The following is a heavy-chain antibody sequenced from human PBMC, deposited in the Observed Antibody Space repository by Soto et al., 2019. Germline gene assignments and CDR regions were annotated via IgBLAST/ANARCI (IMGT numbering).Heavy chain of an antibody. CDR3: ARGSGRFGELFSDY. J-gene: IGHJ4*02. V-gene: IGHV1-18*01. Sequence: ASVKVSCKASGYTFTSYGISWVRQAPGQGLEWMGWISAYNGNTNYAQKLQGRVTITTDTSTSTAYMELRSLRSDDTAVYYCARGSGRFGELFSDYWGQGTLVTVSS. D-gene: IGHD3-10*01. CDR1: GYTFTSYG. CDR2: ISAYNGNT.